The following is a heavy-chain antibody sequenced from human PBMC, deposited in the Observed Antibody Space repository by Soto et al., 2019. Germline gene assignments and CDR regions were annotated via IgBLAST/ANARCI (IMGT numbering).Heavy chain of an antibody. Sequence: GGSLRLSCAASGFTFSSYSMNWVRQAPGKGLEWVSYISSSSSTIYYADSVKGRFTISRDNAKNSLYLQMNSLRAEDTAVYYCAGGYGDPFGSAFDIWGQGTMVTVSS. V-gene: IGHV3-48*01. CDR1: GFTFSSYS. D-gene: IGHD4-17*01. CDR2: ISSSSSTI. CDR3: AGGYGDPFGSAFDI. J-gene: IGHJ3*02.